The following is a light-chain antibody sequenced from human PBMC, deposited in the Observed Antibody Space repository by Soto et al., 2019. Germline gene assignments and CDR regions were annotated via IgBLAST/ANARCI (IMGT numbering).Light chain of an antibody. CDR3: SSYTSSSTV. CDR2: DVS. V-gene: IGLV2-14*01. CDR1: SSDVGGYNY. J-gene: IGLJ2*01. Sequence: HSALTQPASVSGSPGQSITISCTGTSSDVGGYNYVSWYQQHPGKAPKLMTYDVSNRPSGVSNRFSGSKSGNTASLTISGLQAEDEADYYCSSYTSSSTVFGGGTKLTVL.